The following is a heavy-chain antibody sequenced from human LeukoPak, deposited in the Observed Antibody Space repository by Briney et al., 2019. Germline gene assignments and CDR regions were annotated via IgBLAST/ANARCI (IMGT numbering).Heavy chain of an antibody. Sequence: GGSLRLSCAASEFTFSRYWMTWVRQAPGKGLEWVANIKQDGSEKYYVGSVKGRFTISRDNAKNSLYLQMNSLRAEDTAVYYCAELGITMIGGVWGKGTTVTISS. V-gene: IGHV3-7*01. D-gene: IGHD3-10*02. CDR3: AELGITMIGGV. CDR1: EFTFSRYW. CDR2: IKQDGSEK. J-gene: IGHJ6*04.